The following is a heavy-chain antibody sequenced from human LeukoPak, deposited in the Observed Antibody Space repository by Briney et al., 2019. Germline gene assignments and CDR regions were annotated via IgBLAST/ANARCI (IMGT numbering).Heavy chain of an antibody. J-gene: IGHJ4*02. V-gene: IGHV3-20*04. CDR3: ARARERWLQTALDY. D-gene: IGHD5-24*01. Sequence: GGSLRLSCAASGFTFDDYGMSWVRQAPGKGLEWVSGINWNGGSTGYADSVKGRFTISRDNAKNSLYLQMNSLRAEDTAVYYCARARERWLQTALDYWGQGTLVTVSS. CDR1: GFTFDDYG. CDR2: INWNGGST.